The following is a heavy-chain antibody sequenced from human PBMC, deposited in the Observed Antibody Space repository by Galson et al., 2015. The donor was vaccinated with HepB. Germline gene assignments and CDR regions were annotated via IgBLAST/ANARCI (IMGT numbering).Heavy chain of an antibody. Sequence: SLRLSCAASGFTFSSYEMNWVRQAPGKGLEWVSYISSSGSTIYYADSVKGRFTISRDNAKNSLYLQMNSLRAEDTAVYYCASPPLGKEDGDYAPYFQRWGQGTLVTVSS. CDR1: GFTFSSYE. J-gene: IGHJ1*01. CDR3: ASPPLGKEDGDYAPYFQR. D-gene: IGHD4-17*01. V-gene: IGHV3-48*03. CDR2: ISSSGSTI.